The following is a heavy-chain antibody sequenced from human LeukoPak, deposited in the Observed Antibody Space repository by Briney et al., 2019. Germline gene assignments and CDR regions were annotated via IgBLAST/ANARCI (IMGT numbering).Heavy chain of an antibody. CDR1: GYTFTSYG. V-gene: IGHV1-18*01. J-gene: IGHJ4*02. CDR2: ISANNGNT. D-gene: IGHD3-22*01. CDR3: ARVWYYYESSGYHYFDY. Sequence: ASVKVSCKASGYTFTSYGISWVRQAPGQGLEWMGWISANNGNTNYAQMLQGRVTMTTDTSTSTAYMELRSLRSDDTAMYYCARVWYYYESSGYHYFDYWGQGTLVTVSS.